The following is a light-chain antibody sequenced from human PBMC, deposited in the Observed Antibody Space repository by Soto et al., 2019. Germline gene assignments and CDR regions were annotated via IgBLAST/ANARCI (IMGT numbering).Light chain of an antibody. J-gene: IGLJ2*01. CDR1: SSDVGGYNY. V-gene: IGLV2-14*01. CDR2: DDS. CDR3: SSCTSSISLVV. Sequence: QSVLTQPPSVSGSPGQSITISCTGTSSDVGGYNYVSWYQQHPGKAPKLIIYDDSNRPSGVSNRFSGSKSGNTASLTIAGLQAEDEADYYCSSCTSSISLVVFGGGTKLTVL.